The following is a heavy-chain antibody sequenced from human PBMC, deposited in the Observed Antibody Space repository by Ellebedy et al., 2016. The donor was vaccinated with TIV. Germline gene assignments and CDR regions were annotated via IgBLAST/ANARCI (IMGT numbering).Heavy chain of an antibody. D-gene: IGHD2-2*01. CDR3: AKVPTRVVPAATLFDY. J-gene: IGHJ4*02. V-gene: IGHV3-7*01. CDR1: GFTFSSYW. Sequence: GESLKISXAASGFTFSSYWMSWVRKAPGKGLEWVANIKQDGSEKYYVDSVKGRFTISRDNAKNSLYLQMNSLRAEDTAVYYCAKVPTRVVPAATLFDYWGQGTLVTVSS. CDR2: IKQDGSEK.